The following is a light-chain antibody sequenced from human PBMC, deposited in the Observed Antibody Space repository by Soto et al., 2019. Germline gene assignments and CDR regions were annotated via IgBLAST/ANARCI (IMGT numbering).Light chain of an antibody. Sequence: IVMTQSPPTLSVSPGEEATLACRASQSLRSNLAWYQQKPGQAPRLLIYGASTRATGIPARFSGSGSGTEFTLTISSLRSEDFAVYYCQQYSYWPRTFGQGTKVEI. CDR1: QSLRSN. J-gene: IGKJ1*01. V-gene: IGKV3-15*01. CDR2: GAS. CDR3: QQYSYWPRT.